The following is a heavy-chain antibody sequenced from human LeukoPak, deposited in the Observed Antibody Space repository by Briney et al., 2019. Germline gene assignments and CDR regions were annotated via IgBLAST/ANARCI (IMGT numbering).Heavy chain of an antibody. V-gene: IGHV1-2*02. CDR3: ARSGSTGYSLDY. CDR2: IDPNSGDT. D-gene: IGHD3-22*01. CDR1: GYSITGYF. Sequence: ASVKVSCKASGYSITGYFIHWVRQAPGQGLEWMGCIDPNSGDTKYAQKFQGRVSMPRDTSTGTAYMELSRLRSDDTAVYFCARSGSTGYSLDYWGQGTLVTVSS. J-gene: IGHJ4*02.